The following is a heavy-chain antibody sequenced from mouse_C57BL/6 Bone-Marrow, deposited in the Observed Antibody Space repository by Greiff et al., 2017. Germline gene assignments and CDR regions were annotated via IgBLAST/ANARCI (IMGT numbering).Heavy chain of an antibody. Sequence: VKLMESGAELARPGASVTLSCKASGYTFTSYGISWVKQRTGQGLEWIGEIYPRSGNTSYNEKFKGKATLTADKSSSTAYMELRSLTSEDSAVYFCARENWDWFAYWGQGTLVTVSA. CDR2: IYPRSGNT. J-gene: IGHJ3*01. CDR1: GYTFTSYG. D-gene: IGHD4-1*01. CDR3: ARENWDWFAY. V-gene: IGHV1-81*01.